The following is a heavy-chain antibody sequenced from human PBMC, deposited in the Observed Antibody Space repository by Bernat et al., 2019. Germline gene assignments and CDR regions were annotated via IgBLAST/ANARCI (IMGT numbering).Heavy chain of an antibody. CDR2: FDPEDGET. CDR1: GYTLTELS. V-gene: IGHV1-24*01. J-gene: IGHJ4*02. Sequence: QVQLVQSGAEVKKPGASVKVSCKVSGYTLTELSMHWVRQAPGKGLEWMGGFDPEDGETIYAQKFQGKVTMTEDTSTDTAYMEIGSLRSEDSAVYYYATVSRYYYGTGSYFFDYWGQGTLVTVSS. D-gene: IGHD3-10*01. CDR3: ATVSRYYYGTGSYFFDY.